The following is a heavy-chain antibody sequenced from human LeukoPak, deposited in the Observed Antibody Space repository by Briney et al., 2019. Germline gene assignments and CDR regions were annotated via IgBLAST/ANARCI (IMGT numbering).Heavy chain of an antibody. CDR3: VTEGFDY. Sequence: SVKVSCKTFGGTISRYAISWVRQAPGQGLEWMGWIYAKSGDTNDTQRFQGRVTMSRDTSISTAYMELSRLRSDDTAVYYCVTEGFDYWGQGTLVTVSS. CDR2: IYAKSGDT. V-gene: IGHV1-2*02. CDR1: GGTISRYA. J-gene: IGHJ4*02.